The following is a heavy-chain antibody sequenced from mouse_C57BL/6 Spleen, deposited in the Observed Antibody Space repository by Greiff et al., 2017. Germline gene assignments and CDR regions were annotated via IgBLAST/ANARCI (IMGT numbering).Heavy chain of an antibody. Sequence: QVQLQHPGAELVKPGASVKMSCKASGYTFTSYWITWVKQRPGQGLEWIGDIYPGSGSTNYNEKFKSKATLTVDTSSSTAYMQLSSLTSADSAVYYCARDGYPPFAYWGQGTLVTVSA. CDR1: GYTFTSYW. D-gene: IGHD2-3*01. CDR3: ARDGYPPFAY. CDR2: IYPGSGST. J-gene: IGHJ3*01. V-gene: IGHV1-55*01.